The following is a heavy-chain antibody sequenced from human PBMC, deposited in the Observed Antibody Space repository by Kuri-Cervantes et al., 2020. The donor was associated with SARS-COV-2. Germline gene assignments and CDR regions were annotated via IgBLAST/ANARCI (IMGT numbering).Heavy chain of an antibody. CDR1: GYTFTGYY. D-gene: IGHD2-2*01. V-gene: IGHV1-2*02. CDR2: INPNSGGT. J-gene: IGHJ4*02. CDR3: ARVLGSSTSCYYV. Sequence: ASVKVSCKASGYTFTGYYMHWVRQAPGQGLEWMGWINPNSGGTNYAQKFQGRVTMTRDTSINTVNMELSRLRSDDTAVYYCARVLGSSTSCYYVWGQGTLVTVSS.